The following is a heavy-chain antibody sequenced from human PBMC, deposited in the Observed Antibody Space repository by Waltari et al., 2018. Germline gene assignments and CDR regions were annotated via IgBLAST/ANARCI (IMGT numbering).Heavy chain of an antibody. V-gene: IGHV4-38-2*01. CDR1: GYSISSGYY. J-gene: IGHJ5*02. Sequence: QVQLQESGPGLVKPSETLSLTCAVSGYSISSGYYWGWIRQPPGKGLEWIGSIYHSGGTYDNPSLKSRVTIAVGTSKNQFSLKLSSVTAADTAVYYCALSIRYDFWSGYYTEWFDPWGQGTLVTVSS. CDR2: IYHSGGT. CDR3: ALSIRYDFWSGYYTEWFDP. D-gene: IGHD3-3*01.